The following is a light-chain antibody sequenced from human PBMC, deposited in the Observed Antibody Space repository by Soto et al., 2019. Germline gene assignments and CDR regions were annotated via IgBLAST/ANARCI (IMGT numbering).Light chain of an antibody. J-gene: IGKJ1*01. Sequence: DVQMTQSPSSLSASVGDRVTITCRAAQSIGDFLNWYQQKPGQAPKLLIYAASTLESGVPPRFSGYRSGTHFTLTISDLQPEDFATYYCQQSHRTPWTFGQGTKVEV. CDR1: QSIGDF. CDR3: QQSHRTPWT. CDR2: AAS. V-gene: IGKV1-39*01.